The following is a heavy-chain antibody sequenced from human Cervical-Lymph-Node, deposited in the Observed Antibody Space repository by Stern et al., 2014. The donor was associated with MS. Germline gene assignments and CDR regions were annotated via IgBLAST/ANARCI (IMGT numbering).Heavy chain of an antibody. J-gene: IGHJ5*02. CDR2: IIPILGLP. Sequence: VQLVESGAEVKKPGSSVNVSCMASGGTFRSSYAITWMRQAPGQGLEWMGRIIPILGLPYYAQKFQGRVTITADTSTNTAYMGLNSLTSEDTAVYYCARGVVSNRATATLHNLFDPWGQGTLVTVSS. D-gene: IGHD1-1*01. CDR3: ARGVVSNRATATLHNLFDP. CDR1: GGTFRSSYA. V-gene: IGHV1-69*09.